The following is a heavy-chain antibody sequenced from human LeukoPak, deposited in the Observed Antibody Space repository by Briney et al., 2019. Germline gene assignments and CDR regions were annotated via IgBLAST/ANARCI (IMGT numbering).Heavy chain of an antibody. J-gene: IGHJ3*02. V-gene: IGHV3-23*01. Sequence: GGSLRLSCTASGFPFSDYAMSWARQAPGKGLEWVSVTTGIGITTYYADSVKGRFTISRDNSKNTLSLQMDSLRGEDTGVYYCAKHSVGATVGWDAFDIWGQGTLVTVSS. CDR3: AKHSVGATVGWDAFDI. CDR1: GFPFSDYA. D-gene: IGHD1-26*01. CDR2: TTGIGITT.